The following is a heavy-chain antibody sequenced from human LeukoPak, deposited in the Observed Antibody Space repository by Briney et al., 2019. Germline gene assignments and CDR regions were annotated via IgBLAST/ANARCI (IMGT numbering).Heavy chain of an antibody. CDR2: TYYRSKWYN. CDR1: GDSVSRKSAT. J-gene: IGHJ5*02. Sequence: SQTLSLTCAISGDSVSRKSATWNWIRQSPSRGFEWLGRTYYRSKWYNDYAESMKSRITINPDTSKNQFSLLLNSVTPEDTAVYYCAAGTSGHGYFLTWFDPWGQGTLVTVSS. CDR3: AAGTSGHGYFLTWFDP. D-gene: IGHD5-12*01. V-gene: IGHV6-1*01.